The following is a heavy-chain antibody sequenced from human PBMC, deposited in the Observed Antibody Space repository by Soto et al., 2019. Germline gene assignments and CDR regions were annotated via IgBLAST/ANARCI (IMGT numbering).Heavy chain of an antibody. Sequence: SETLSLTCAVSGGSISSGGYSWSWIRQPPGKGLEWIGYIYHSGSTYYNPSLKSRVTISVDRSKNQFSLKLSSVTAADTAVYYCARAKGAVAAAGTGWFDPWGQGSLVTVSS. D-gene: IGHD6-13*01. J-gene: IGHJ5*02. V-gene: IGHV4-30-2*01. CDR3: ARAKGAVAAAGTGWFDP. CDR2: IYHSGST. CDR1: GGSISSGGYS.